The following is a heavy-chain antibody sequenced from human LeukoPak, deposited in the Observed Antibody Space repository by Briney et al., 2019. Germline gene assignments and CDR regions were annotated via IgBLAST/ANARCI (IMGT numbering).Heavy chain of an antibody. J-gene: IGHJ4*02. V-gene: IGHV4-4*09. CDR1: GGSISSYY. D-gene: IGHD2-2*01. CDR2: INKSGST. Sequence: SETLSLTCTVSGGSISSYYWSWIRQPPGKGLEWIGYINKSGSTNNNPSLKCRVTISIDTSKNQFSLKLSSVTAADTAVYYCARLYCSSTSCFDYWGQGTLVTVSS. CDR3: ARLYCSSTSCFDY.